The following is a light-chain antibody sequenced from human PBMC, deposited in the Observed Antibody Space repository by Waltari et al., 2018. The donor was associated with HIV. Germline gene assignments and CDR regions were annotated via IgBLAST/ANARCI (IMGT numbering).Light chain of an antibody. J-gene: IGKJ3*01. V-gene: IGKV1-17*01. CDR3: QQLNSDPFT. CDR2: AAS. CDR1: QFINNH. Sequence: DIQMTQSPSSLSTSVGDRVTLTCRASQFINNHLNWYQQKPGKAPRLLISAASSLQSGVPSRFSGSGSGTDFTLTINSLQPEDFASYYCQQLNSDPFTFGPGTKVEMK.